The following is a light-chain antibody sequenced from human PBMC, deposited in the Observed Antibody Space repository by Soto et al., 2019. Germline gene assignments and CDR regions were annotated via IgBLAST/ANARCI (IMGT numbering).Light chain of an antibody. Sequence: DIQMTQSPSTLSGSVGDRVTITCRASQTISSWLAWYQQKPGKAPKLLIYKASTLKSGVPSRFSGSGSGTEFTLTISSLQHDDFATYYCQHYNSYSEAFGQGTQVDIK. J-gene: IGKJ1*01. CDR1: QTISSW. CDR3: QHYNSYSEA. CDR2: KAS. V-gene: IGKV1-5*03.